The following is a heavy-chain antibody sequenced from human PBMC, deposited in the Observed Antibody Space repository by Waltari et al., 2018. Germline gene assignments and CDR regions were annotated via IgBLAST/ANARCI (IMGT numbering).Heavy chain of an antibody. V-gene: IGHV4-38-2*02. CDR1: GYSISSGYY. CDR2: IYHRGST. J-gene: IGHJ4*02. D-gene: IGHD2-2*01. Sequence: QVQLQESGPGLVKPSETLSLTCTVSGYSISSGYYWGWIRPPPGKGLEWIGSIYHRGSTYYNPSLKSRVTISVDTSKNQFSLKLSSVTAADTAVYYCARGRIVVVPAALDNWGQGTLVTVSS. CDR3: ARGRIVVVPAALDN.